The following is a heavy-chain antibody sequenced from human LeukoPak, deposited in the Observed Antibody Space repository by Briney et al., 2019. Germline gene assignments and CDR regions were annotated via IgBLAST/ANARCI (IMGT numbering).Heavy chain of an antibody. J-gene: IGHJ4*02. CDR3: ARQGGIAMAGTFDY. CDR1: GGSISAYY. D-gene: IGHD6-19*01. CDR2: IYYSGST. Sequence: PSETLSLTCSVSGGSISAYYWNWVRQPPGKGLEWLSYIYYSGSTNYNPTLKTRVTISVDAPKNQFTLRLSSVTAAETAVYYCARQGGIAMAGTFDYWGQGTRVTVSS. V-gene: IGHV4-59*08.